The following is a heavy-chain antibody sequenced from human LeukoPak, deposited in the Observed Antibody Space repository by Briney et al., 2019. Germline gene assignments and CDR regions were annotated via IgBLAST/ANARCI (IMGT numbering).Heavy chain of an antibody. D-gene: IGHD6-19*01. CDR2: IYYSGST. CDR1: GGSISIYY. J-gene: IGHJ4*02. V-gene: IGHV4-59*01. Sequence: SETLSLTCTVSGGSISIYYWSCMPHPPGKGLEWIGYIYYSGSTNYNPSLKSRVTISVDTSKNQFSLKLSSVTAADTAVYYCARGQWLYYFDYWGQGTLVTVSS. CDR3: ARGQWLYYFDY.